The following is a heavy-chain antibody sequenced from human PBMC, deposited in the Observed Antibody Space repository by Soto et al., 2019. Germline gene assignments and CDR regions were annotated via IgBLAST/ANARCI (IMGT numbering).Heavy chain of an antibody. CDR1: GYAFTTYG. CDR3: ARGRYGDF. CDR2: ISAHNGNT. J-gene: IGHJ4*02. V-gene: IGHV1-18*01. Sequence: QVHLVQSGAEVKKPGASVKVACKGSGYAFTTYGITWVRQAPGQGLEWMGWISAHNGNTNYAQKLQGRVTVTRDTSTSTAYMELRSLRSDDTAVYYCARGRYGDFWGQGALVTVSS. D-gene: IGHD1-1*01.